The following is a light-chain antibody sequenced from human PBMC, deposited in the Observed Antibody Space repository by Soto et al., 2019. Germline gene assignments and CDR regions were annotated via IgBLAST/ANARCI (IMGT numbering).Light chain of an antibody. J-gene: IGKJ1*01. CDR2: GAS. CDR1: QSVSSN. V-gene: IGKV3D-15*01. CDR3: QQYNNWPWT. Sequence: EIVMTQSPATLSLSPGERATLSCRASQSVSSNLALYQQKPGQAPRLLIYGASSRATGIPDRFSGSGSGTDFTLTISSLQSEDFAVYYCQQYNNWPWTFGQGTQVDIK.